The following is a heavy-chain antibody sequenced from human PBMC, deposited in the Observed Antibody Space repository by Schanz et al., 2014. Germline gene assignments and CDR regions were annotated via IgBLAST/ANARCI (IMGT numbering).Heavy chain of an antibody. CDR3: ARDRRNADLDY. CDR2: ISGGGGTI. V-gene: IGHV3-23*04. Sequence: EVHLVESGGGLVQPGGSLRLSCAASGFNFSDYAMCWVRQAPGKGLEWVSAISGGGGTIYYADSVKGRFTISRDNAKNSLYLEMNSLRAEDTALYYCARDRRNADLDYWGQGTLVTVSS. J-gene: IGHJ4*02. D-gene: IGHD1-1*01. CDR1: GFNFSDYA.